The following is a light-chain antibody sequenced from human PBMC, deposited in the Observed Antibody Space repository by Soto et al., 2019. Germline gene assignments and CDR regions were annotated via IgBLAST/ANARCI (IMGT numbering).Light chain of an antibody. Sequence: QSVLTQPPSVSAAPGQKVSISCSGSTSNIGKNFVSWYQQLPGTAPKLLIYDNNKRPLEIPDRFSGSKSGTSGTLDITGLQTGEEADYYCGSWDTMLSAGVFGTWPKVTVL. V-gene: IGLV1-51*01. CDR2: DNN. J-gene: IGLJ1*01. CDR3: GSWDTMLSAGV. CDR1: TSNIGKNF.